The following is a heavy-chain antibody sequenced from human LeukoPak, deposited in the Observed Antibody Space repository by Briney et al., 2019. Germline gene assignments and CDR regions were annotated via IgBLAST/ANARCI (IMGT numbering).Heavy chain of an antibody. D-gene: IGHD4-11*01. V-gene: IGHV3-7*01. Sequence: PGGSLRLSCAASGFTFSSYAMSWVRQAPGEGLEWVANIKQDGGEKYYVDSVKGRFTISRDNAKNSLYLQMNSLRVEDTAVYYCAREDHSNYNYWGQGTLVTVSS. CDR2: IKQDGGEK. J-gene: IGHJ4*02. CDR1: GFTFSSYA. CDR3: AREDHSNYNY.